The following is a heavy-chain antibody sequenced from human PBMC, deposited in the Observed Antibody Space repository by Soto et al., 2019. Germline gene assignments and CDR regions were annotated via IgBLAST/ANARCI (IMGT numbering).Heavy chain of an antibody. CDR2: ISCSGGTT. Sequence: EVQLLESGGGLVHPGGSLRLSCAASGFTFRSYAMSWVRQAPGKGLEWVSVISCSGGTTYYADSVKGRFSISRENSKNTLYLQMNSLRAEDTAVYYCAKDADYSVYDSLGAFDYWGQGTLVTVSS. D-gene: IGHD5-12*01. CDR1: GFTFRSYA. V-gene: IGHV3-23*01. CDR3: AKDADYSVYDSLGAFDY. J-gene: IGHJ4*02.